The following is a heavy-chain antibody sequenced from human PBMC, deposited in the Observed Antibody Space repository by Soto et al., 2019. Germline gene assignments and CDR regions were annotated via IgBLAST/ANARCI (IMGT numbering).Heavy chain of an antibody. CDR2: ISYDGSNK. Sequence: GGSLRLSCAASGFTFSSYGMHWVRQAPGKGLEWVAVISYDGSNKYYADSVKGRFTISRDNSKNTLYLQMNSLRAEDTAVYYCAKPGIAVAGEAGYFDYWGQGTLVTVSS. D-gene: IGHD6-19*01. V-gene: IGHV3-30*18. CDR1: GFTFSSYG. CDR3: AKPGIAVAGEAGYFDY. J-gene: IGHJ4*02.